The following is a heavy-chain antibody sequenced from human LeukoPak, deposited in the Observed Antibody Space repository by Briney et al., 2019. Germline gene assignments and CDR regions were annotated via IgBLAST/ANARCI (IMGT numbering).Heavy chain of an antibody. V-gene: IGHV3-7*01. CDR3: ASGISSGYYYY. CDR1: GFTFSSYW. Sequence: GGSLRLSCAASGFTFSSYWMSWVRQAPGKGLEWVANIKQDGSEKYYVDSVKGRFTISRDNAKNSLYLQMNSLRAEDTAVYYCASGISSGYYYYWGQGTLVTVSS. D-gene: IGHD3-22*01. J-gene: IGHJ4*02. CDR2: IKQDGSEK.